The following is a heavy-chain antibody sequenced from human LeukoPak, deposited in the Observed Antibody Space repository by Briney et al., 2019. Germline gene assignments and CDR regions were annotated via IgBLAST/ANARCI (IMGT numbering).Heavy chain of an antibody. CDR3: ARIQYSSSWYGSPFDY. Sequence: GGSLRLSCAASGFTFDDYGMSWVRQAPGKGLEWVSGINWNGGSTGYADSEKGRFTISRDNAKNSLYLQVNSLRAEDTALYYCARIQYSSSWYGSPFDYWGQGTLVTVSS. D-gene: IGHD6-13*01. CDR1: GFTFDDYG. V-gene: IGHV3-20*04. CDR2: INWNGGST. J-gene: IGHJ4*02.